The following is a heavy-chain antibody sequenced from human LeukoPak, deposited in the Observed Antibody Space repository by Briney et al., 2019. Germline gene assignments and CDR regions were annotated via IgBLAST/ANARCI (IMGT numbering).Heavy chain of an antibody. Sequence: KTGGSRRLSCAASGFTFRNAWMSWVRQAPGMGLEWVGRIKSKTDDGTTDYAAPVNGRFTISRDDSKNTLFLQMNSLKTDDTAVYYCVAGYYYDSSGYYYWSYWGQGTLVTVSS. V-gene: IGHV3-15*01. CDR3: VAGYYYDSSGYYYWSY. J-gene: IGHJ4*02. CDR1: GFTFRNAW. CDR2: IKSKTDDGTT. D-gene: IGHD3-22*01.